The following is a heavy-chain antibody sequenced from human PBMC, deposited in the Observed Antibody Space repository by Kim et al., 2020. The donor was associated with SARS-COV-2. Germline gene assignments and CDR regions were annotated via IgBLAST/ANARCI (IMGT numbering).Heavy chain of an antibody. V-gene: IGHV3-33*01. CDR1: GFTFSSYG. D-gene: IGHD5-18*01. CDR3: AREDTAMVGYFDY. CDR2: IWYDGSNK. J-gene: IGHJ4*02. Sequence: GGSLRLSCAASGFTFSSYGMHWVRQAPGKGLEWVAVIWYDGSNKYYADSVKGRFTISRDNSKNTLYLQMNSLRAEDTAVYYCAREDTAMVGYFDYWGQGTLVTVSS.